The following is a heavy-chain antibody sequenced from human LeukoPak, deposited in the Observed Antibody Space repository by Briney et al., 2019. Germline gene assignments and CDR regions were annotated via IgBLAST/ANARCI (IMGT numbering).Heavy chain of an antibody. J-gene: IGHJ4*02. D-gene: IGHD5-18*01. CDR3: AKDGQLWPSSDY. V-gene: IGHV3-23*01. Sequence: GGSLRLSCAASGFTFSHYVMTWVRQAPGKGLEWVSAIHGNGARTYYADSVKGRFIISRDNSKNTLYLQMNSLRAEDTAVYFCAKDGQLWPSSDYWGQGTLVTVSS. CDR1: GFTFSHYV. CDR2: IHGNGART.